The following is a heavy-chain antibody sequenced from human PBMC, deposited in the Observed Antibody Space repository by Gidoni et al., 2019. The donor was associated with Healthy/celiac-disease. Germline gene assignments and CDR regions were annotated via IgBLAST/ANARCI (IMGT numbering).Heavy chain of an antibody. V-gene: IGHV3-11*04. J-gene: IGHJ5*02. Sequence: VQLVESGGGLVKPGGSLRLSCAASGFTFSDYYMNLVRQAPGKGLEWVSSISSSSTIYYADSVKGRFTISRDNAKNSLYLQMNSLRAEDTAILSTSCYDVKYNWFDPWGQGTLVTVSS. CDR1: GFTFSDYY. CDR3: SCYDVKYNWFDP. D-gene: IGHD2-2*01. CDR2: ISSSSTI.